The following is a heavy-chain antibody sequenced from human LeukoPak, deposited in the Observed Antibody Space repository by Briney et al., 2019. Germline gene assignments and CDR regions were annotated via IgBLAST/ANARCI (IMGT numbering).Heavy chain of an antibody. D-gene: IGHD1-26*01. CDR2: IIPIFGTA. Sequence: SVKVSCKASGGTFSSYAISWMRQAPGQGLEWMGGIIPIFGTANYAQKFQGRVTITADESTSTAYMELSSLRSEDTAVYYCAKDRTVGASYWYFDLWGRGTLVTVSS. CDR3: AKDRTVGASYWYFDL. J-gene: IGHJ2*01. V-gene: IGHV1-69*13. CDR1: GGTFSSYA.